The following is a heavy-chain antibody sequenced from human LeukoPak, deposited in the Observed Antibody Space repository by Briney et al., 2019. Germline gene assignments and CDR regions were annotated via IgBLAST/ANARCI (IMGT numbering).Heavy chain of an antibody. V-gene: IGHV1-24*01. Sequence: GASVTVSCKVSGYTLTELSIHWVRQAPGKGLEWMGGFDPEDGEIIYAQNFQGRVTMTEDTSTDTAYMELSSLRYEDTAVYYCALYYGDSAKGYYFDYWGQGTLVTVSS. CDR2: FDPEDGEI. D-gene: IGHD4-17*01. CDR1: GYTLTELS. J-gene: IGHJ4*02. CDR3: ALYYGDSAKGYYFDY.